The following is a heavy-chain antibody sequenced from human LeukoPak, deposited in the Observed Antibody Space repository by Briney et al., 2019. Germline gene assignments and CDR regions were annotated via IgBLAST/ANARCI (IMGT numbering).Heavy chain of an antibody. CDR1: GFTFSSYW. V-gene: IGHV3-7*01. D-gene: IGHD2-2*01. J-gene: IGHJ1*01. CDR2: IKQDESEK. Sequence: GGSLRLSCAASGFTFSSYWMNWVRRAPGKGLEWVANIKQDESEKYYVDSVKGRFTISRDNAKNSLYLQMNNLRAEDTAVYYCARVLDRSTSRYQSLKYWGQGTLVTVSS. CDR3: ARVLDRSTSRYQSLKY.